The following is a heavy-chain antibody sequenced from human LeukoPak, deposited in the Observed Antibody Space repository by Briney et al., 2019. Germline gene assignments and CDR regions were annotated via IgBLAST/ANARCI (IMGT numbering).Heavy chain of an antibody. Sequence: PGGSLRLSCAASGFTFSSYAMSWVRQTPGKGLEWVSAISGSGGSTYYADSVKGRFTISRDNFKNTLYLQMNSLRAEGTAVYYCAKDRVSTAMVYYFDYWGQGTLVTVSS. V-gene: IGHV3-23*01. CDR1: GFTFSSYA. CDR3: AKDRVSTAMVYYFDY. J-gene: IGHJ4*02. CDR2: ISGSGGST. D-gene: IGHD5-18*01.